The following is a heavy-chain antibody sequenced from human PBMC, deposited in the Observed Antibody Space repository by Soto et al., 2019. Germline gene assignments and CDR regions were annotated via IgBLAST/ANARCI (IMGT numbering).Heavy chain of an antibody. CDR1: GASISSYY. J-gene: IGHJ4*02. Sequence: QVQLQESGPGLVKPSETLSLTCNVSGASISSYYWSWVRQPPGKGLEWIAYIFYTGNTNYNASLKSRVSISLDPSRNQLYLKLSSVTAADPAVYYCATIGYSGSGSGKWRQRNLVTVSS. V-gene: IGHV4-59*08. CDR2: IFYTGNT. D-gene: IGHD5-12*01. CDR3: ATIGYSGSGSGK.